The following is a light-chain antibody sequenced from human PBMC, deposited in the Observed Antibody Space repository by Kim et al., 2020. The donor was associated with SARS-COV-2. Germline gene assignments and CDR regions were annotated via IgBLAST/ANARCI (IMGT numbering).Light chain of an antibody. V-gene: IGLV4-69*01. CDR2: VNSDGSH. Sequence: QLVLTQSPSSSASLGASVKLTCTLSSGHSSYAIAWHQQQPEKGPRYLMKVNSDGSHSKGDGIPDRFSGSSSGAERYLTISSLQSEDEADYYCQTWGSGIRVFGGGTHLTVL. J-gene: IGLJ3*02. CDR3: QTWGSGIRV. CDR1: SGHSSYA.